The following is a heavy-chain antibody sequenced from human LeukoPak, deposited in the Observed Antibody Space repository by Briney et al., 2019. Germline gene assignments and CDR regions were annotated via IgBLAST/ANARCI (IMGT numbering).Heavy chain of an antibody. CDR1: VSEPIFGGHG. CDR2: IWYDGSHR. V-gene: IGHV3-33*06. D-gene: IGHD2-2*03. Sequence: GGCLRLSCVGSVSEPIFGGHGMHWVRQVPGKGLEWVAVIWYDGSHRDYGNSVKGRFTISRDNSKNTLYLDMTSLRGDDTGIYYCAKWRPASGCCSPFDNWGPGTVVIVSS. CDR3: AKWRPASGCCSPFDN. J-gene: IGHJ4*02.